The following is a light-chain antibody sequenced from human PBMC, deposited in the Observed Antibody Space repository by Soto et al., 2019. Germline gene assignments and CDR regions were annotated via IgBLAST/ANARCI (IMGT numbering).Light chain of an antibody. V-gene: IGLV1-40*01. Sequence: QSVLTQPPSVSGAPGQRVTISCTGSSSYIGAGYDVHWYQQLPGTAPKLLIYANTNRPSGVPDRFSGSKSVTSASLAITGLQAEDEADYYCQSYGDSLGGHVIFGGGTQLTV. CDR1: SSYIGAGYD. J-gene: IGLJ2*01. CDR2: ANT. CDR3: QSYGDSLGGHVI.